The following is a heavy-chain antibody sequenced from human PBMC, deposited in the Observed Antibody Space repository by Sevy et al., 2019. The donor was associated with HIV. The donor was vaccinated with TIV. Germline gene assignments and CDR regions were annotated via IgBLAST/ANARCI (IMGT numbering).Heavy chain of an antibody. J-gene: IGHJ6*02. V-gene: IGHV3-30*18. CDR3: AKDLLQLTIKELAQDDYYGMDV. CDR2: SSYDGHTN. CDR1: GFSFSNFG. Sequence: GGSLRLSCIASGFSFSNFGMHWVRQAPGKGLEWVAISSYDGHTNYFGDSVKGRFTISRDNSKNTLYLQMNSLRVQDTAVYYCAKDLLQLTIKELAQDDYYGMDVWGQGTTVTVSS. D-gene: IGHD4-4*01.